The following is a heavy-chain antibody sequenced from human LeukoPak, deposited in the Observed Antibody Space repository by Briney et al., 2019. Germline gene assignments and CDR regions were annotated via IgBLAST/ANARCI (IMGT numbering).Heavy chain of an antibody. CDR3: SRENGAFSPFGY. J-gene: IGHJ4*02. Sequence: SETLSLTCGVSGGSISNTNWWSWVRQPPGQGLEWIGEISLTGLTHYNPSLESRVTVSLDKSKNQLSLNLTSVTAADTAVYYCSRENGAFSPFGYWGQGALVTVLS. CDR2: ISLTGLT. CDR1: GGSISNTNW. D-gene: IGHD2-8*01. V-gene: IGHV4-4*02.